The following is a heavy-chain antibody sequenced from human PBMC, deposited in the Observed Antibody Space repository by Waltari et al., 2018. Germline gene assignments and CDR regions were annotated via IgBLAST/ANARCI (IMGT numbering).Heavy chain of an antibody. V-gene: IGHV3-72*01. Sequence: EVQLAESGGGLVQPGGSLRLSCAVSGFTFSDYYMDWVRQAPGKGLEWGARSRNKANSYTTEYAASVKGRFTISRDDSKNSLNLQMNSLETDDTAVYFFARAFQYGGTSHFDDWGQGTLVTVSS. CDR2: SRNKANSYTT. J-gene: IGHJ4*02. CDR1: GFTFSDYY. D-gene: IGHD1-26*01. CDR3: ARAFQYGGTSHFDD.